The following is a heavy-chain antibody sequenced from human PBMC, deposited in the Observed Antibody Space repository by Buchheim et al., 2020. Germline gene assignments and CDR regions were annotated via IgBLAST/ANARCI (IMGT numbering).Heavy chain of an antibody. D-gene: IGHD3-10*01. V-gene: IGHV4-34*01. CDR2: INHSGST. CDR3: ARGRARGRGSFDY. J-gene: IGHJ4*02. Sequence: QVQLQQWGAGLLKPSETLSPTCAVYGGSFSGYYWSWIRQPPGKGLEWIGEINHSGSTNYNPSLKSRVTTSAVTSKNQFSLKLSSVAAADTAVYYCARGRARGRGSFDYWGQGTL. CDR1: GGSFSGYY.